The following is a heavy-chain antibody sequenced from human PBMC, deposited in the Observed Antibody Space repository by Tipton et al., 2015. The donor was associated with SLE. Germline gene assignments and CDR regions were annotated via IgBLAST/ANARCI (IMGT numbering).Heavy chain of an antibody. CDR3: AREQQLVLDY. D-gene: IGHD6-13*01. CDR1: GGSFSGYY. Sequence: GLVKPSETLSLTCAVYGGSFSGYYWSWIRQPPGKGLEWIGEINHSGSTNYNPSLKSRITISVDTSKNQFSLKLSSVTAADTAVYYYAREQQLVLDYWGQGTLVTVSS. V-gene: IGHV4-34*01. J-gene: IGHJ4*02. CDR2: INHSGST.